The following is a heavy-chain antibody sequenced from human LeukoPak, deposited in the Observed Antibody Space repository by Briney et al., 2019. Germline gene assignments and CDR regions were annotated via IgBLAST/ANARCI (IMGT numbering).Heavy chain of an antibody. Sequence: PSETLSLTCTVSGGSISSYYWSWIRQPPGKGLEWIGYIYYSGSTNYNPSLKSRVTISVDTSKNQFSLKLSSVTAADTAVYYCASTPASIAAAGYHYYYGMDVWGQGTTVTVSS. D-gene: IGHD6-13*01. V-gene: IGHV4-59*01. CDR3: ASTPASIAAAGYHYYYGMDV. CDR2: IYYSGST. J-gene: IGHJ6*02. CDR1: GGSISSYY.